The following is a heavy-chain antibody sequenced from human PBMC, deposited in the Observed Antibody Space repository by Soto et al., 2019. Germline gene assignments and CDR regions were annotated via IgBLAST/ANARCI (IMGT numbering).Heavy chain of an antibody. CDR1: GGTFSSYA. CDR3: AREIYCSGGSCYSTFDY. V-gene: IGHV1-69*12. J-gene: IGHJ4*02. Sequence: QVQLVQSGAEVKKPGSSVKVSCKASGGTFSSYAISWVRQAPGQGLEWMGGIIPIFGTANYAQKFQGRVTITADEATSKAYMELSSLRSEDTAVYYCAREIYCSGGSCYSTFDYWGQGTLVTVSS. D-gene: IGHD2-15*01. CDR2: IIPIFGTA.